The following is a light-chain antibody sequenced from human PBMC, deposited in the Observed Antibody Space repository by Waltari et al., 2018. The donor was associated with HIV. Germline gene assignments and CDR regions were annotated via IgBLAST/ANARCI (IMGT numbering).Light chain of an antibody. CDR3: QQYHKWPET. J-gene: IGKJ2*01. Sequence: ELLMTQSPATLSVSPGGGATVSCRASESVHSNLAWFQQKPGQAPRLLFYAASTRATGLPDRFSASGSGTEFTLTISSLQSEDFALYFCQQYHKWPETFGQGTKLEIK. V-gene: IGKV3-15*01. CDR1: ESVHSN. CDR2: AAS.